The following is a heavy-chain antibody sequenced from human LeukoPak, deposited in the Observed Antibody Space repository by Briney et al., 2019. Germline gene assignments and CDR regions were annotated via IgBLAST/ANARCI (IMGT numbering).Heavy chain of an antibody. CDR1: GFTFDDYA. V-gene: IGHV3-9*01. Sequence: GGSLRLSCAASGFTFDDYAMHWVRQAPGKGLEWVSGISWNSGSIGYADSVKGRFTISRDNAKNSQYLQMNSLRAEDTALYYCAKSSYYDILTGYYFWGQGTLVTVSS. D-gene: IGHD3-9*01. J-gene: IGHJ4*02. CDR2: ISWNSGSI. CDR3: AKSSYYDILTGYYF.